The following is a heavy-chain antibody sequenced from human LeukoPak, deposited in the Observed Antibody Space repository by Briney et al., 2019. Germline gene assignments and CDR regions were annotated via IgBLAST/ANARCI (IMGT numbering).Heavy chain of an antibody. CDR3: TRAAYCSGGSCSVWFDP. J-gene: IGHJ5*02. D-gene: IGHD2-15*01. Sequence: SVKVSCKASGYTFTANYMYWVRQAPGQGLEWMGWINPNSGGTNYAQKFQGRVTMTRDTSISTAYMELSRLRSDDTAVYYCTRAAYCSGGSCSVWFDPWGQGTLVTVSS. CDR1: GYTFTANY. V-gene: IGHV1-2*02. CDR2: INPNSGGT.